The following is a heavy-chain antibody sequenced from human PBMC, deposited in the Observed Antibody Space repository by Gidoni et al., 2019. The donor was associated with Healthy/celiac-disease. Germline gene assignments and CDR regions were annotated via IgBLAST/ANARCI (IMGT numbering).Heavy chain of an antibody. D-gene: IGHD5-12*01. Sequence: VQLVESRGGLVQPGESLRLSCAASGFTFRSYDIHWVRQATGKGLEWVSAIGTAGDTYYPGAVKGRFTISRENAKNSLYLQMNSLRAGDTAVYYCARVTGSGYPNYGMDVWGQGTTVTVSS. CDR3: ARVTGSGYPNYGMDV. J-gene: IGHJ6*02. V-gene: IGHV3-13*01. CDR1: GFTFRSYD. CDR2: IGTAGDT.